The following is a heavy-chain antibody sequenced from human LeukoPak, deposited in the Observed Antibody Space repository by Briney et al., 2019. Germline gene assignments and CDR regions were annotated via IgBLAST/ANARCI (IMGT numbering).Heavy chain of an antibody. CDR1: GFTVSSNY. Sequence: PGGSLRLSCAASGFTVSSNYMSWVRQAPGKGLEWVSVIYSGGSTYYADSVKGRFTISRDNSKNTLYLQMNSLRAEDTAVYYCARDPDSSSGMDVWGQGTTVTVSS. CDR3: ARDPDSSSGMDV. V-gene: IGHV3-66*02. CDR2: IYSGGST. J-gene: IGHJ6*02. D-gene: IGHD1-14*01.